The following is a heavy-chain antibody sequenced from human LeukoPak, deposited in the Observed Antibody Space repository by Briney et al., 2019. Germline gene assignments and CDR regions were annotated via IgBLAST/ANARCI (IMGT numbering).Heavy chain of an antibody. CDR2: ISSSSSYI. J-gene: IGHJ4*02. Sequence: GGSLRLSCAASGFTFSSYSMNWVRQAPGKGLEWVSSISSSSSYIYYADSVKGRFTISRDNSKNTLYLQMNSLRAEDTAVYYCAKMSDFCTNGVCPGGPRMPSYWGQGTLVTVSS. V-gene: IGHV3-21*04. D-gene: IGHD2-8*01. CDR1: GFTFSSYS. CDR3: AKMSDFCTNGVCPGGPRMPSY.